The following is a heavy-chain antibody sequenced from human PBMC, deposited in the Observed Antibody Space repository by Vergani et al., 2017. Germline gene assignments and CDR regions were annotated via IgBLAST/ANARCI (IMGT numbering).Heavy chain of an antibody. CDR2: INHSGST. CDR1: GGSFSGYY. D-gene: IGHD1-1*01. CDR3: ARSIQYNWNDQDAFDI. J-gene: IGHJ3*02. V-gene: IGHV4-34*01. Sequence: QVQLQQWGAGLLKPSETLSLTCAVYGGSFSGYYWSWICQPPGKGLEWIGEINHSGSTNYNPSLKSRVTISVDTSKNQFSLKLSSVTAADTAVYYCARSIQYNWNDQDAFDIWGQGTMVTVSS.